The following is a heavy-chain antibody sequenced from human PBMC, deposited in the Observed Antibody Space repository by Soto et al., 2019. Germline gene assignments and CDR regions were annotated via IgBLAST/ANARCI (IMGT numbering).Heavy chain of an antibody. CDR2: ISAYNGNT. D-gene: IGHD3-3*01. Sequence: GASVKVSCKASGYTFASYGVSWVRQAPGQGLEWMGWISAYNGNTNYAQKLQGRVTMTTDTSTSTAYMELRSLRSDDTAVYYCARVGYDFWSGYSIGRGPRLGWFDPWGQGTLVTVSS. CDR1: GYTFASYG. CDR3: ARVGYDFWSGYSIGRGPRLGWFDP. V-gene: IGHV1-18*01. J-gene: IGHJ5*02.